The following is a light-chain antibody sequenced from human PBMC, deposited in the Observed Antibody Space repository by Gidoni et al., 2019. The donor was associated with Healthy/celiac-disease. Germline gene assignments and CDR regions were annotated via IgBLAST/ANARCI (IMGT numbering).Light chain of an antibody. CDR3: QQYDNLPLT. Sequence: DIQMTKSPSSLSASVGDRVTITCQASQDISNYLNWYQQKPGKAPKLLIYDASDLETGVPSRFSGSGSGTDFTFPISSLQPEDIATYYCQQYDNLPLTFGGGTKVEIK. CDR2: DAS. CDR1: QDISNY. V-gene: IGKV1-33*01. J-gene: IGKJ4*01.